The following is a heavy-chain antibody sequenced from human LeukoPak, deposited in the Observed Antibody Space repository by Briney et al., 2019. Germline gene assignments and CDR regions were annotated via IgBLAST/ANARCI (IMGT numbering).Heavy chain of an antibody. V-gene: IGHV1-2*02. Sequence: ASVKVSCKASGYTFTGYYMHWVRQAPGQGLEWMGWINPNSGGTKYAQKFQGRVTMTRDTSISTVYMELSRLRSDDTAVYYCARGTSIAAAGSVFDYWGQGTLVTVSS. CDR1: GYTFTGYY. D-gene: IGHD6-13*01. CDR2: INPNSGGT. CDR3: ARGTSIAAAGSVFDY. J-gene: IGHJ4*02.